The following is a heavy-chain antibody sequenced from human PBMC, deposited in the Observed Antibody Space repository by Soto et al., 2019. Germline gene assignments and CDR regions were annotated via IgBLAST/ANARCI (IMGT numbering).Heavy chain of an antibody. CDR3: ARSRWWQWLVPNWFYS. CDR2: INHSGST. D-gene: IGHD6-19*01. J-gene: IGHJ5*01. CDR1: GGSFSGYY. V-gene: IGHV4-34*01. Sequence: SETLSLTCAVYGGSFSGYYWSWIRQPPGKGLEWIGEINHSGSTNYNPSLKSRVTISVDTSKNQFSLKLSSVTAADTAVYYCARSRWWQWLVPNWFYSWGKGTLVTVSS.